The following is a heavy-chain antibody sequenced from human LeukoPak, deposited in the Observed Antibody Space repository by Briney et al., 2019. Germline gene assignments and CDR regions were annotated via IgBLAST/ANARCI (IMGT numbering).Heavy chain of an antibody. CDR3: ARDAPGIAAAGVY. D-gene: IGHD6-13*01. J-gene: IGHJ4*02. CDR1: GGSISSGTYY. Sequence: SETLSLTCIVSGGSISSGTYYWNWIRQPAGKGPEWIGRIYTSGSTSGSTSCNPSLKSRVTISVDMSKNQFSLSLSSVTAADTAVYYCARDAPGIAAAGVYWGQGALVTVSS. V-gene: IGHV4-61*02. CDR2: IYTSGSTSGST.